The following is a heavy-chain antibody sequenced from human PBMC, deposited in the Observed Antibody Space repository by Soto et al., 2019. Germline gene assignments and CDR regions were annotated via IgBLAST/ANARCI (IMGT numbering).Heavy chain of an antibody. D-gene: IGHD3-10*01. V-gene: IGHV3-73*01. Sequence: GGSLRLSCVASGFTVSGLPMHWVAQASGKGLEWRGRNRTEANSYATAYAASVKGRFIISRDDSKNTAYLQMNSLKIEDTAVYYCTTIYGSGKWGQGT. CDR2: NRTEANSYAT. CDR3: TTIYGSGK. CDR1: GFTVSGLP. J-gene: IGHJ4*02.